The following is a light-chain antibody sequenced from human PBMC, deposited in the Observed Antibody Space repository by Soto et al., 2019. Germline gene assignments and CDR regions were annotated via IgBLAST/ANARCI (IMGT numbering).Light chain of an antibody. CDR2: DAS. CDR1: QSVSSSS. Sequence: EIVMTQSPATLSVSPGERATLSCRASQSVSSSSLAWYQQKPGQAPRLLIYDASNRATGIPARFSGSGSGTDFTLTISSLEPEDFAVYYCHQYGDSPWTFGQGTKVDIK. J-gene: IGKJ1*01. V-gene: IGKV3-20*01. CDR3: HQYGDSPWT.